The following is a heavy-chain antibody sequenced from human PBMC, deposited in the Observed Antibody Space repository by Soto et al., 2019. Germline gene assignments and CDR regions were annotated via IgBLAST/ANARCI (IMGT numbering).Heavy chain of an antibody. CDR2: IYYSGST. CDR1: GGSISSGGYY. Sequence: QVQLQESGPGLVKPSQTLSLTCTVSGGSISSGGYYWNWIRQHPGKGLEWIGYIYYSGSTYYNPFLKGRINISGDHSKNQFSLKAGSVTAADTAVYYCAGKPLKWGQGTLVTVSS. J-gene: IGHJ4*02. V-gene: IGHV4-31*03. CDR3: AGKPLK.